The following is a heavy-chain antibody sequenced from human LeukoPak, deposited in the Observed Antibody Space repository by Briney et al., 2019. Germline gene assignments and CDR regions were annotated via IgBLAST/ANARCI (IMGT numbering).Heavy chain of an antibody. CDR3: AKAPQEQLIRGYYFDS. J-gene: IGHJ4*02. CDR2: LSGSGYNT. D-gene: IGHD6-6*01. Sequence: GGSLRLSCAASGFTFSSHALSWVRQAPGKGLEWVSSLSGSGYNTYYADSVKGRFTISRDNSKNTVYLQMNSLRAEDTAIYYCAKAPQEQLIRGYYFDSWGQGTLVTVSS. V-gene: IGHV3-23*01. CDR1: GFTFSSHA.